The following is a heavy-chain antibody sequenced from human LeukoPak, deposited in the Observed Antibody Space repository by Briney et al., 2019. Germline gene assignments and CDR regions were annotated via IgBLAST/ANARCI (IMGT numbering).Heavy chain of an antibody. CDR3: ARTDYDFWSGRFDP. D-gene: IGHD3-3*01. J-gene: IGHJ5*02. V-gene: IGHV3-21*01. CDR1: GFTFSSYS. Sequence: PGGSLRLSCAASGFTFSSYSMNWVRQAPGKGLEWVSSISSSSSYIYYADSVKGRFTISRDNAKNSLYLQMNSLRAEGTAVYYCARTDYDFWSGRFDPWGQGTLVTVSS. CDR2: ISSSSSYI.